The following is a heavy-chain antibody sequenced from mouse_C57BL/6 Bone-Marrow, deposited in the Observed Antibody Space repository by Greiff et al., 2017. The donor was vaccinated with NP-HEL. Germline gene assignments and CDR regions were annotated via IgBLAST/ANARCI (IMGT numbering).Heavy chain of an antibody. CDR1: GFNIKDYY. D-gene: IGHD1-1*01. J-gene: IGHJ3*01. Sequence: VQLKESGAELVRPGASVKLSCTASGFNIKDYYMHWVKQRPEQGLEWIGRIDPEDGDTEYAPKFQGKATMTADTSSNTAYLQLSSLTSEDTAVYYCTIYYYGSSLSWFAYWGQGTLVTVSA. V-gene: IGHV14-1*01. CDR2: IDPEDGDT. CDR3: TIYYYGSSLSWFAY.